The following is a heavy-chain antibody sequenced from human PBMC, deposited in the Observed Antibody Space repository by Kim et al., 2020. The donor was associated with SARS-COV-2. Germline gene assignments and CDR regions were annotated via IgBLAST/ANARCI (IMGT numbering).Heavy chain of an antibody. CDR2: INSGGST. J-gene: IGHJ4*02. CDR3: SSNKARFDY. V-gene: IGHV3-53*01. CDR1: GFIVSSNY. Sequence: GGSLRLSCAASGFIVSSNYMSWVRQAPGKGLEWVSVINSGGSTYYDDAVKGRFTISRDNSKNTLHLQMNSRIAEDTAAYYCSSNKARFDYWGQGTLDTFS.